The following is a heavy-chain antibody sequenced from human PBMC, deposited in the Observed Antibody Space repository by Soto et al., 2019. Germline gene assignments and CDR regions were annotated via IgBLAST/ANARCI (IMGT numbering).Heavy chain of an antibody. CDR2: ISGRGTNT. CDR3: APSFRYFDN. V-gene: IGHV3-23*01. Sequence: GGSLRLSCAASGSISTTTPLSWVRQAPGKGLEWVSTISGRGTNTYYADSVKGRFIISRDNLKNTVNLQMNGLGVEDTAIYYCAPSFRYFDNWGQGTRVTVS. CDR1: GSISTTTP. J-gene: IGHJ4*02.